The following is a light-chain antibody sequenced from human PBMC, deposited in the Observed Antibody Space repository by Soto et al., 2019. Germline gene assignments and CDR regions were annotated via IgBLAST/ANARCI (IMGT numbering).Light chain of an antibody. J-gene: IGKJ1*01. V-gene: IGKV3-20*01. Sequence: EIVLTQSPGTLSLSPGERVTLSCRASQSVSSSYLAWYQQKPGQAPRLLIYATSSRATGIPDRFSGSGSGTDFTLTISKLEPEDFAVYYCQQYDAGLWTSGHGTKVEV. CDR2: ATS. CDR3: QQYDAGLWT. CDR1: QSVSSSY.